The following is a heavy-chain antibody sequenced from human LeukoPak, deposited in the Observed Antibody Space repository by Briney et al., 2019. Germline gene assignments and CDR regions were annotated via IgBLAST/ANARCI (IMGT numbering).Heavy chain of an antibody. D-gene: IGHD1-26*01. CDR1: GGTFSSYA. CDR3: ARDNSVGDVAWWFDP. Sequence: ASVKVSCKASGGTFSSYAISWVRQAPGQGLEWMGGIIPIFGTANYAQKFQGRVTMTRDMSTTTEYMELSSLRSEDPAVYYCARDNSVGDVAWWFDPWGQGTLVTVSS. V-gene: IGHV1-69*06. J-gene: IGHJ5*02. CDR2: IIPIFGTA.